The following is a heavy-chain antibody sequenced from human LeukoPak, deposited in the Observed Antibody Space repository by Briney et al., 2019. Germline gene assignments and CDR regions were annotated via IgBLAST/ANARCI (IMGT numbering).Heavy chain of an antibody. Sequence: GGSLRLSCAASGFTFDDYAMHWVRHAPGKGLEWVSGISWNSGSIGYADSVKGRFTISRDNAKNSLYLQMNSLRAEDTALYYCAKDARGSYSSSSDFDYWGQGTLVTVSS. J-gene: IGHJ4*02. CDR1: GFTFDDYA. CDR3: AKDARGSYSSSSDFDY. CDR2: ISWNSGSI. D-gene: IGHD6-6*01. V-gene: IGHV3-9*01.